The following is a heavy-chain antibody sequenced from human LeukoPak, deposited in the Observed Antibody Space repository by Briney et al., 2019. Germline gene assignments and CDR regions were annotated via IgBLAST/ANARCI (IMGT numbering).Heavy chain of an antibody. J-gene: IGHJ3*02. Sequence: GGSLRLSCAASGFTFSSYAMSWVRQAPGKGLEWVSAISGSGGSTYYADSVKGRFTISRDNSKNTLYLQMNSLRDEDTAAYYCARVDSGTYYGGFDIWGQGTMVTVS. CDR3: ARVDSGTYYGGFDI. D-gene: IGHD1-26*01. CDR1: GFTFSSYA. CDR2: ISGSGGST. V-gene: IGHV3-23*01.